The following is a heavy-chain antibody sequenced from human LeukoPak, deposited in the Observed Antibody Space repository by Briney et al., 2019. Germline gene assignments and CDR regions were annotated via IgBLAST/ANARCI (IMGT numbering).Heavy chain of an antibody. Sequence: SETLSLTCAVYGGSFSGYYWSWIRQPPGKGLEWIGEINHSGSTNYNPSLKSRVTISVDTSKNQFSLKLSSVTAADTAVYYCASAPYDILTGYYSWGQGTLVTVSS. CDR3: ASAPYDILTGYYS. V-gene: IGHV4-34*01. CDR1: GGSFSGYY. J-gene: IGHJ4*02. D-gene: IGHD3-9*01. CDR2: INHSGST.